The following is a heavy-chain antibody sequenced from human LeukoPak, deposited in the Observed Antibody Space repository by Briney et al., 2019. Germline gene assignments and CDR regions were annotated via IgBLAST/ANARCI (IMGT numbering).Heavy chain of an antibody. CDR3: AKFSMVRGAFDY. V-gene: IGHV3-23*01. CDR1: GFTFSSYG. J-gene: IGHJ4*02. Sequence: GGSLRLSCAASGFTFSSYGMSWVRQAPGKGLEWVSAISGSGGSTYYADSVKGRFTISRDNAKNSLYLQMNSLRAEDTALYYCAKFSMVRGAFDYWGQGTLVTVSS. D-gene: IGHD3-10*01. CDR2: ISGSGGST.